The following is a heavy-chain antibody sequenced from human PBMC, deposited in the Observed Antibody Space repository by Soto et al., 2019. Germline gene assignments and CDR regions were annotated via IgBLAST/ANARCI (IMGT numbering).Heavy chain of an antibody. Sequence: SETLSLTCTVSGASISNYYWGWIRQPPGKGLEWIGYIYYSGSTTYHPSLKSRVTISVDTSKNQFSLKLTSVTAADTAVYYCAIDRLTEQQLGGYYYYGMDVWGQGTTVTVSS. J-gene: IGHJ6*02. V-gene: IGHV4-59*01. CDR1: GASISNYY. CDR2: IYYSGST. CDR3: AIDRLTEQQLGGYYYYGMDV. D-gene: IGHD6-13*01.